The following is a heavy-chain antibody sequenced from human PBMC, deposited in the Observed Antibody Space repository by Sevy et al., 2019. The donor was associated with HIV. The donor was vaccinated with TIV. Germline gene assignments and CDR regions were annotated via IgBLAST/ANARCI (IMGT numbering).Heavy chain of an antibody. CDR2: IQYDGNNK. Sequence: GGSLRLSCAASGFTFSHYGMHWVRQAPGKGLEWVTFIQYDGNNKYYADSVKGRFTISRDNSKNMFFLQMNDLRAEDRALYYCAKNTAAAGVRGFNHWDQGALVTVSS. D-gene: IGHD6-13*01. V-gene: IGHV3-30*02. J-gene: IGHJ4*02. CDR3: AKNTAAAGVRGFNH. CDR1: GFTFSHYG.